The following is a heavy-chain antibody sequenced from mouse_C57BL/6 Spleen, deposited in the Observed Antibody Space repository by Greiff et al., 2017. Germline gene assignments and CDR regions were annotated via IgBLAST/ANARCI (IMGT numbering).Heavy chain of an antibody. CDR1: GFTFSSYT. V-gene: IGHV5-9*01. CDR3: ARLDSSGPRSFFFDY. D-gene: IGHD3-2*02. Sequence: EVKLVESGGGLVKPGGSLKLSCAASGFTFSSYTMSWVRQTPEKRLEWVATISGGGGNTDYPDSVKGRFTISRDNAKNTLYLQMSSLRSEDTALYYCARLDSSGPRSFFFDYWGQGTTLTVSS. J-gene: IGHJ2*01. CDR2: ISGGGGNT.